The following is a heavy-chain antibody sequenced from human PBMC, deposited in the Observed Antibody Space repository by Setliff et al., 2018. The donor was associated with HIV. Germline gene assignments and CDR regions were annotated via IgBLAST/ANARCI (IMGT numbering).Heavy chain of an antibody. CDR1: GGSISGHY. D-gene: IGHD2-2*01. Sequence: KPSETLSLTCTVSGGSISGHYWSWIRQPPGMGLEWVGYIYYSGSTYSNPSLMSRATMSVDTSKNQFSLELRSVTVADTAVYFCAREDASGNHAFDFWGQGKMVTVSS. V-gene: IGHV4-59*11. CDR2: IYYSGST. J-gene: IGHJ3*01. CDR3: AREDASGNHAFDF.